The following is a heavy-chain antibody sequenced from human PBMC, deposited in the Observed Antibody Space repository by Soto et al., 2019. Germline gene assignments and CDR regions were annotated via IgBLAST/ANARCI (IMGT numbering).Heavy chain of an antibody. CDR3: ARGGYYSYHDAFGI. CDR2: IYSGGST. V-gene: IGHV3-53*02. Sequence: EVQLVETGGGLIQPGGSLRLSCAASGYTVRINYMRLVRQAPGKGLEWVSVIYSGGSTYYADSVQGRFTMSRDNSKNTLYLEVNGGRVEETAVYYCARGGYYSYHDAFGIGGLGTMVTVSS. CDR1: GYTVRINY. D-gene: IGHD3-22*01. J-gene: IGHJ3*02.